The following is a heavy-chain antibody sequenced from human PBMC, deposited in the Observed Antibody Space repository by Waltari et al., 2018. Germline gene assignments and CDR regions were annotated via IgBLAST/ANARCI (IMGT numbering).Heavy chain of an antibody. CDR3: ARDLKKGVGSYGLGY. CDR1: GFTVSSNY. V-gene: IGHV3-66*01. Sequence: EVQLVESGGGLVQPGGSLRLSCAASGFTVSSNYMSWVCQAPGKGLEWVSVIYSGGSTYYADSVKGRFTISRDNSKNTLYLQMNSLRAEDTAVYYCARDLKKGVGSYGLGYWGQGTLVTVSS. J-gene: IGHJ4*02. CDR2: IYSGGST. D-gene: IGHD5-18*01.